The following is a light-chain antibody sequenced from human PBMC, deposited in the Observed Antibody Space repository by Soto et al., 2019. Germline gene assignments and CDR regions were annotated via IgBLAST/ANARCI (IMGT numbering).Light chain of an antibody. Sequence: QSALTQPASVSGSPGQSITISCTGISSDVGGYNYVSWYQQHPGKAPKLMIYEDNKRPSWVSNRFSGSKFGNTASLTISGLLAEAEAAYYCSSFTRSNTLHVFGAGTKVTGL. CDR3: SSFTRSNTLHV. V-gene: IGLV2-14*01. CDR1: SSDVGGYNY. J-gene: IGLJ1*01. CDR2: EDN.